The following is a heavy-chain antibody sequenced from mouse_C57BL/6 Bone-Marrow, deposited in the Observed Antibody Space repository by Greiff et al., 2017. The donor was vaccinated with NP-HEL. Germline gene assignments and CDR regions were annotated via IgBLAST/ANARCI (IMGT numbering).Heavy chain of an antibody. D-gene: IGHD4-1*02. J-gene: IGHJ3*01. CDR1: GFTFSDYG. Sequence: EVQLQESGGGLVQPGGSLKLSCAASGFTFSDYGMAWVRQAPRKGPEWVAFISNLAYSIYYADTVTGRFTISRENAKNTLYLEMSSLSSEDTAMYSCASPSNWAWFAYWGQGTLVTVSA. V-gene: IGHV5-15*01. CDR3: ASPSNWAWFAY. CDR2: ISNLAYSI.